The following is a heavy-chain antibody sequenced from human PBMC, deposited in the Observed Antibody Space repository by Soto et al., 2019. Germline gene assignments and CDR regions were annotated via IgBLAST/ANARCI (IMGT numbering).Heavy chain of an antibody. V-gene: IGHV1-69*12. CDR3: ASGIQLWLRRINSGYSG. D-gene: IGHD5-18*01. J-gene: IGHJ4*02. CDR2: IIPMFGTA. CDR1: GGTFSTYA. Sequence: QVQLVQSGAEVKKPESSVKVSCKAPGGTFSTYAISWVRQAPGQGLEWMGGIIPMFGTANYAQRFQDRVTITADESTNTVDMELSSLRSEYTAVYFCASGIQLWLRRINSGYSGWGQGTLVTVSS.